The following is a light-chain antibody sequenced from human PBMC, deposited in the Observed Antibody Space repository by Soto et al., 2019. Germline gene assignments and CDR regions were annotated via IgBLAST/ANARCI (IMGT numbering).Light chain of an antibody. CDR3: QQTRTYPST. J-gene: IGKJ4*01. V-gene: IGKV1-9*01. CDR2: AAS. CDR1: QDIAIY. Sequence: DIQLTQSPSVLSASVGDTVTITCRASQDIAIYLAWYQQKPGEAPKLLIHAASTLHGGVPSRFSGSGSGTDFTLTITSLQAEDFATYYCQQTRTYPSTFGGGTKVDIK.